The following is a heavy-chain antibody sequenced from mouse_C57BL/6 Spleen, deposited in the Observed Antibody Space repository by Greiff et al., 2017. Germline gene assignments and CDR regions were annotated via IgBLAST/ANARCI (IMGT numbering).Heavy chain of an antibody. CDR3: ARERTAQAVFAY. Sequence: QVQLQQPGTELVKPGASVKLSCKASGYTFTSYWMPWVKQRPGQGLEWIGNINPSNGGTNYNEKLKSKATLTVDKSSSTAYLQLSSLTSEDSAVYYCARERTAQAVFAYRGQGTLVTVSA. J-gene: IGHJ3*01. CDR1: GYTFTSYW. CDR2: INPSNGGT. D-gene: IGHD3-2*02. V-gene: IGHV1-53*01.